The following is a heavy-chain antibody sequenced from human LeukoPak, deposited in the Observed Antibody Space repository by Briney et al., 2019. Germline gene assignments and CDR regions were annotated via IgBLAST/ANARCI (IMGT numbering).Heavy chain of an antibody. D-gene: IGHD3-22*01. J-gene: IGHJ4*02. Sequence: PGRSLRLSCAGSGFTFSSYPRHRVRQAPGKGLEWVAFIWYDGSNKDYTDSVKGRFTISRDNAKNRLHLQMNSLRAEDTAVYYCAKDYRGYYDSSAWGNSGQGTLVTVSS. CDR1: GFTFSSYP. V-gene: IGHV3-33*06. CDR2: IWYDGSNK. CDR3: AKDYRGYYDSSAWGN.